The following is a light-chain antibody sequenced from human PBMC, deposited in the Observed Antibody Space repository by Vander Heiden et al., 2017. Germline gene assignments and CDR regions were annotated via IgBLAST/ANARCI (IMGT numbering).Light chain of an antibody. CDR2: KVS. CDR3: MQGTHWPYT. Sequence: DAVMTQSPLSLPVTLGQPASISCRSSQSLVYSDRNTYLNWFHQRPGQSPRRLIYKVSNRDSGVPDRFSGSVSGTDFILRISRVEAEDVGVYYCMQGTHWPYTFGQGTNLEIK. V-gene: IGKV2-30*01. J-gene: IGKJ2*01. CDR1: QSLVYSDRNTY.